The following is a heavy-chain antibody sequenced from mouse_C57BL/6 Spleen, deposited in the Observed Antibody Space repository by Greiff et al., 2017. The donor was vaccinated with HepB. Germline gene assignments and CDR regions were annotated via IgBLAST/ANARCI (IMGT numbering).Heavy chain of an antibody. J-gene: IGHJ3*01. CDR1: GYTFTSYG. Sequence: QVQLKESGAELARPGASVKLSCKASGYTFTSYGISWVKQRTGQGLEWIGEIYPRSGNTYYNEKFKGKATLTADKSSSTAYMELRSLTSEDSAVYFCARSGYDEGFAYRGQGTLVTVSA. CDR3: ARSGYDEGFAY. CDR2: IYPRSGNT. V-gene: IGHV1-81*01. D-gene: IGHD2-2*01.